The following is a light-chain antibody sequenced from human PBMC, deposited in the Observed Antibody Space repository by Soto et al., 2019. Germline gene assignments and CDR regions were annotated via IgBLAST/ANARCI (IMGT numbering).Light chain of an antibody. V-gene: IGLV2-23*02. J-gene: IGLJ3*02. CDR3: FSYAGSSTWV. Sequence: QSALTQPASVSGSPGQSITISCTGTRSDIGSYNSIAWYQQHPGKAPRVMIFGVTKRPSGISNRFSCSKYGFTASLTISVLHAEDEADYFCFSYAGSSTWVFGGGTKLTVL. CDR1: RSDIGSYNS. CDR2: GVT.